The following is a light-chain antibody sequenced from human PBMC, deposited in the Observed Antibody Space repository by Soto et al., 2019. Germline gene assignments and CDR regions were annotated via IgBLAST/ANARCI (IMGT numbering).Light chain of an antibody. CDR2: GAS. CDR3: QLYGSSVT. Sequence: EIVLTQSPDTLSLSPGERATLSCRASQSVSSSYLAWYQQKPGQAPRLLIYGASSRATGIPDRFSGSGSGTDFTITINRLEPEDFAVYYCQLYGSSVTFGQGTKVDIK. V-gene: IGKV3-20*01. CDR1: QSVSSSY. J-gene: IGKJ1*01.